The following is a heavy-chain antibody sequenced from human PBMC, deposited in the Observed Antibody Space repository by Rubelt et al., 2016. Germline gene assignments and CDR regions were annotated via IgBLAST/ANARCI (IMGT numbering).Heavy chain of an antibody. Sequence: QVQLQESGPGLVKPSETLSLTCTVSGGSISSYYWSWIRQPPGKGLEWIGYIYYSGSTNYNPSLKSRVTISVDTSKNQFSLKLSSVTAADTAVYYCAGSDFNWFDPWGQGTLVTVSS. D-gene: IGHD2-21*02. CDR1: GGSISSYY. CDR3: AGSDFNWFDP. J-gene: IGHJ5*02. CDR2: IYYSGST. V-gene: IGHV4-59*08.